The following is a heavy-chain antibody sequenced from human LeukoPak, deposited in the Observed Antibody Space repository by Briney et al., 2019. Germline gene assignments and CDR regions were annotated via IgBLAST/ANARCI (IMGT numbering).Heavy chain of an antibody. CDR1: GFTFSSYS. Sequence: GGSLRLSCAASGFTFSSYSMNWVRQAPGKGLEWVSSISSSSSYIYYADSVKGRFTISRDNSKNTLYLQMNSLRAEDTAVYYCAKVGPRDGYREYFFNYWGQGTLVTVSS. D-gene: IGHD5-24*01. CDR2: ISSSSSYI. V-gene: IGHV3-21*04. CDR3: AKVGPRDGYREYFFNY. J-gene: IGHJ4*02.